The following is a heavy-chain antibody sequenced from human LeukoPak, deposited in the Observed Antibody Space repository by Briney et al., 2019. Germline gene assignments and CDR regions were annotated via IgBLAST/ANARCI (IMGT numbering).Heavy chain of an antibody. CDR3: VRGVYGFDL. CDR2: ISYDGSNK. J-gene: IGHJ3*01. CDR1: GFTFSSYA. Sequence: GGSLRLSCAASGFTFSSYAMHWVRQAPGKGLEWVAVISYDGSNKYYADSVKGRFTISRDNAKNSFFLQMNSLRADDTALYYCVRGVYGFDLWGQGTLVTVSS. V-gene: IGHV3-30-3*01. D-gene: IGHD2-8*01.